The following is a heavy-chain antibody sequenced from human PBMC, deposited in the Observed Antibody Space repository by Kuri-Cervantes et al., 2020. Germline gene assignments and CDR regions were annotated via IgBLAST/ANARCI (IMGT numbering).Heavy chain of an antibody. CDR2: INHSGST. CDR3: ARSVRCWFDP. J-gene: IGHJ5*02. Sequence: SETLSLTCAVYGGSFSGYYWSWIRQPPGKGLEWIGEINHSGSTNYNPSLKSRVTISVDTSKNQFSLKLSSVTAADTAVYYCARSVRCWFDPWGQGTLVTVSS. CDR1: GGSFSGYY. V-gene: IGHV4-34*01.